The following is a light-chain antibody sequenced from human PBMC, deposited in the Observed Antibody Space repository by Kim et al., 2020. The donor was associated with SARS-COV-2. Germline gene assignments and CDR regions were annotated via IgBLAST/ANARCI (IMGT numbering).Light chain of an antibody. V-gene: IGLV3-1*01. J-gene: IGLJ3*02. CDR2: QVN. CDR1: KLGDKY. CDR3: QAWDSSTGV. Sequence: SYELTQPPSVSVSPGQTASITCSGDKLGDKYACWYQQKPGQSPVLVIYQVNKRPSGIPERFSGSNSGNTATLTISGTQAMDEADYYCQAWDSSTGVFGGGTQLTVL.